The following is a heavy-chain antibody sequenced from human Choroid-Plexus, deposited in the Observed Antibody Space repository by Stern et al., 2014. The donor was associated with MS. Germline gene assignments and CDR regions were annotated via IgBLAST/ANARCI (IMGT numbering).Heavy chain of an antibody. V-gene: IGHV1-2*02. D-gene: IGHD3-3*01. J-gene: IGHJ6*02. CDR2: INPNTGGT. CDR1: GYIFTGYY. Sequence: QVQLVESGAEVKKPGASVKVSCKTSGYIFTGYYIHWVRQAPGQGHEWMAWINPNTGGTKYAQKFQGRVTMSRDTSISTAYVELSSLTSDDTAVYYCARDQRGITIFGVVTDYYYLGMDVWGQGTTVTLSS. CDR3: ARDQRGITIFGVVTDYYYLGMDV.